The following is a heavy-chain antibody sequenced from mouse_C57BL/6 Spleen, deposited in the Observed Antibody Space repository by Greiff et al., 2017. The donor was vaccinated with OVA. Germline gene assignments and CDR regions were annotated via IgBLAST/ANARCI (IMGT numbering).Heavy chain of an antibody. CDR3: ARSSTFYYFDY. CDR1: GFTFTDYY. J-gene: IGHJ2*01. D-gene: IGHD4-1*02. CDR2: IRNKANGYTT. V-gene: IGHV7-3*01. Sequence: EVMLVESGGGLVQPGGSLSLSCAASGFTFTDYYMSWVRQPPGKALEWLGFIRNKANGYTTEYSASVKGRFTISRDNSQSILYLQMNALRAEDSATYYCARSSTFYYFDYWGQGTTLTVSS.